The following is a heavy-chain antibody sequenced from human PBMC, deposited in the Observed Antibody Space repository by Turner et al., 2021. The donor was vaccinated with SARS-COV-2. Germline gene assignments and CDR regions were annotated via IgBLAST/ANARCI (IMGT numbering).Heavy chain of an antibody. D-gene: IGHD3-10*01. CDR2: MYSGGST. CDR3: AREVSGSSNTGVYFDY. Sequence: EVLLLESGGGLVQPGGSLILCWAASGFTVSRNYMNWVRQAPGKGLEWVSIMYSGGSTFYSDSVKGRFTISRDNSKNTLDLQMNSLRAEDTAVYYCAREVSGSSNTGVYFDYWGQGTLVTVSS. J-gene: IGHJ4*02. V-gene: IGHV3-66*01. CDR1: GFTVSRNY.